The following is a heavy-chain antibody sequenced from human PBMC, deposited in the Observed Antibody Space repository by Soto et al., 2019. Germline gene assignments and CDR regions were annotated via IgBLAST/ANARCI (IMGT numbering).Heavy chain of an antibody. V-gene: IGHV4-59*01. CDR3: ARGVEVLLNSLTMDV. J-gene: IGHJ6*03. D-gene: IGHD1-26*01. CDR2: IYYSGST. Sequence: SETLSLTCTVSGGSIGSYYWSWIRQPPGKGLEWIGYIYYSGSTNYNPSLKSRVTISVDTSKNQFSLKLSSVTAADTAVYYCARGVEVLLNSLTMDVWGKGTTVTVSS. CDR1: GGSIGSYY.